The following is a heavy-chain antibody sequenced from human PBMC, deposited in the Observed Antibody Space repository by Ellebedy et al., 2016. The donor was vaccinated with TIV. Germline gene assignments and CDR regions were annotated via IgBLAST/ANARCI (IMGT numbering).Heavy chain of an antibody. V-gene: IGHV3-33*01. CDR2: IWYDGSNK. Sequence: PGGSLRLSCAASGFTFSSYGMHWVRQAPGKGLEWVAVIWYDGSNKYYADSVKGRFTISRDNSKNTLYLQMNSLRAEDTAVYYCARDFNGRPFGVVISYYFDYWGQGTLVTVSS. D-gene: IGHD3-3*01. J-gene: IGHJ4*02. CDR3: ARDFNGRPFGVVISYYFDY. CDR1: GFTFSSYG.